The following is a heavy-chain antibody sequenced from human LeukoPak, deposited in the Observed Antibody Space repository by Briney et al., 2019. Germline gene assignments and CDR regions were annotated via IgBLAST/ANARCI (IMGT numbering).Heavy chain of an antibody. J-gene: IGHJ4*02. D-gene: IGHD1-26*01. V-gene: IGHV3-64D*06. Sequence: GGSLRLSCSASGFIFTIYTMYWVRQAPGKGPEYVSTISGSGNGFSIYYADSVKGRFTISRDDSKSILYLQMNGLRSEDTAVYYCVKDFGRIRGTPDSWGQGTLVTVSS. CDR2: ISGSGNGFSI. CDR1: GFIFTIYT. CDR3: VKDFGRIRGTPDS.